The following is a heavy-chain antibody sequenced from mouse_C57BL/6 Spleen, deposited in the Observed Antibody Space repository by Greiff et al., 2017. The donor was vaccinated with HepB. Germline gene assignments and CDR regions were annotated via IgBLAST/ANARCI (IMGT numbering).Heavy chain of an antibody. J-gene: IGHJ2*01. CDR1: GYTFTSYW. V-gene: IGHV1-69*01. CDR2: TDPSDSYT. Sequence: QVQLQQPGAELVMPGASVKLSCKASGYTFTSYWMHWVKQRPGQGLEWIGETDPSDSYTNYNQKFKGKSTLTVDKSSSTAYMQLSSLTSEDSAVYYCARGGVYYFDYWGQGTTLTVSS. CDR3: ARGGVYYFDY.